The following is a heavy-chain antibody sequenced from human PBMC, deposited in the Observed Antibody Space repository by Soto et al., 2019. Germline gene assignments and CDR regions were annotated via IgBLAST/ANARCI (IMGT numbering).Heavy chain of an antibody. D-gene: IGHD4-17*01. V-gene: IGHV1-46*01. CDR1: GYTFTSYY. Sequence: ASVKVSCKASGYTFTSYYMHWVRQAPGQGLEWMGIINPSGGSTSYAQKFQGRVTMTRDTSTSTVYMELSSLGSEDTAVYYCARDPPPHDYGDYGTSVFGYYGMDVWGQGTTVTVSS. CDR3: ARDPPPHDYGDYGTSVFGYYGMDV. CDR2: INPSGGST. J-gene: IGHJ6*02.